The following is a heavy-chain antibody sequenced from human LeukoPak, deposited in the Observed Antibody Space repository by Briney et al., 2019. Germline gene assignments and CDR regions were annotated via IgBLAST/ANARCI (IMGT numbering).Heavy chain of an antibody. CDR2: IYDSGST. Sequence: SETLSLTCTVSGGSIRSSYYYWGWIRQPPGKGLEWIGSIYDSGSTYYNPSLKSRVTISVDTSKNQFSLKLSSVTAADTAVYYCARNAAVTNPSYYFDYWGQGTLVTVSS. V-gene: IGHV4-39*07. J-gene: IGHJ4*02. CDR1: GGSIRSSYYY. D-gene: IGHD4-17*01. CDR3: ARNAAVTNPSYYFDY.